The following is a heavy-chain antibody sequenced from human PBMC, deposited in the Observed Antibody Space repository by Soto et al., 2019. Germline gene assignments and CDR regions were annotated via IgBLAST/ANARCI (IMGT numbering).Heavy chain of an antibody. CDR2: ISSNGGST. V-gene: IGHV3-64D*06. J-gene: IGHJ3*02. Sequence: GGSLRLSCSASGFTFSSYAMHWVRQAPGKGLEYVSAISSNGGSTYYADSVKGRFTISRDNSKNTLYLQMSSLRAEDTAVYYCVKFWWCLFRAAAAGDAFDIWGQGTMVTVSS. CDR3: VKFWWCLFRAAAAGDAFDI. CDR1: GFTFSSYA. D-gene: IGHD2-8*02.